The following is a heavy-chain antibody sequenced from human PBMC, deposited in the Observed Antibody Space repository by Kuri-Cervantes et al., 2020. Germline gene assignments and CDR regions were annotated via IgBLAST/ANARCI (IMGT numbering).Heavy chain of an antibody. CDR2: INPNSGGT. J-gene: IGHJ4*02. Sequence: ASVKVSCKASGYTLTGNYIHWVRQAPGQGLEWMGWINPNSGGTNYAQKFQGRVTMTRDTSISTAYMELSRLRSDDTAVYYCARVAVAGTWDYWGQGTLVTVSS. D-gene: IGHD6-19*01. CDR3: ARVAVAGTWDY. CDR1: GYTLTGNY. V-gene: IGHV1-2*02.